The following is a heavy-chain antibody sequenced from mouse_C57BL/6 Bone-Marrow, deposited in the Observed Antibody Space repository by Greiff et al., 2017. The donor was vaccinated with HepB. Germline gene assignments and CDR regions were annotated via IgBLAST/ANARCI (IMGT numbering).Heavy chain of an antibody. CDR1: GYTFTSYW. CDR2: INPSSGYT. V-gene: IGHV1-7*01. D-gene: IGHD2-4*01. CDR3: ERRIYYDYLWFAY. J-gene: IGHJ3*01. Sequence: QVQLQQSGAELAKPGASVKLSCKASGYTFTSYWMHWVKQRPGQGLEWIGYINPSSGYTKYNQKFKDKATLTADKSSSTAYMQLSSLTYEDSAVYYCERRIYYDYLWFAYWGQGTLVTVSA.